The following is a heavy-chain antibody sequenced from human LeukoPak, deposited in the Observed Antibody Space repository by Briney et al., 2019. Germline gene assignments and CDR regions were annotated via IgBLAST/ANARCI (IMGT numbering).Heavy chain of an antibody. CDR1: GFTFDDYA. CDR3: AKGTQYYYDSSGYYVGYFDY. D-gene: IGHD3-22*01. Sequence: PGGSLRLSCAASGFTFDDYAMHWVRQAPGKGLEWVSLISGDGGSTNYADSVKGRFTISRDNSKNSLYLQMNSLRTEDTALYYCAKGTQYYYDSSGYYVGYFDYWGQGTLVTVSS. V-gene: IGHV3-43*02. J-gene: IGHJ4*02. CDR2: ISGDGGST.